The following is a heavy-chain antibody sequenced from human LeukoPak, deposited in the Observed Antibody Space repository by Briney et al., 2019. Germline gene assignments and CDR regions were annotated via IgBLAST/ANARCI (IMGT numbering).Heavy chain of an antibody. Sequence: GGSLRLSCAASGLTFSTYWMTWVRQAPGKGLEWVANIKQDGSEKNYVDSVKGRFTISRDNAKNSLYLQMNSLRVEDTAVYYCAGGIAMVRGGDVWGKGAKGNVS. D-gene: IGHD3-10*01. CDR1: GLTFSTYW. V-gene: IGHV3-7*01. J-gene: IGHJ6*03. CDR2: IKQDGSEK. CDR3: AGGIAMVRGGDV.